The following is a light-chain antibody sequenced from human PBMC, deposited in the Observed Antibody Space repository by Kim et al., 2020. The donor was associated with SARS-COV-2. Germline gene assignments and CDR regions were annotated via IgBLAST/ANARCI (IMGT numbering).Light chain of an antibody. Sequence: KTVTTSCTRSSGSIASNYVQWYQQRPGSAPTTVIYKDNQRPSGVPDRFSGSIDSSSNSASLTISGLKTEDEADYYCQSYDSTNQVFGGGTQLTVL. CDR2: KDN. V-gene: IGLV6-57*03. CDR3: QSYDSTNQV. CDR1: SGSIASNY. J-gene: IGLJ3*02.